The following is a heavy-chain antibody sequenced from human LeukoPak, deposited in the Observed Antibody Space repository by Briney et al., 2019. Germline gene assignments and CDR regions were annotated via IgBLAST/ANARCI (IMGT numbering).Heavy chain of an antibody. Sequence: GGSLRHSCAASGFTFSSYWMSWVRQAPGKGLEWVSFISSRSSYIYYADSVKGRFTISRDNAKNSLYLQMNSLRAEDTAVYFCARYYYDSSGYYYFDYWGQGTLVTVSS. CDR2: ISSRSSYI. D-gene: IGHD3-22*01. V-gene: IGHV3-21*01. CDR1: GFTFSSYW. CDR3: ARYYYDSSGYYYFDY. J-gene: IGHJ4*02.